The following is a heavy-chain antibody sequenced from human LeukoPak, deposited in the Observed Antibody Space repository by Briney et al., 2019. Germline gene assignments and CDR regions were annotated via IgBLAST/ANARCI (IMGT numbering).Heavy chain of an antibody. D-gene: IGHD6-19*01. CDR1: GYTFTSYG. Sequence: ASVKVSCKASGYTFTSYGISWVRQAPGQGLEWMGRINPNSGGTNYAQKFQGRVTMTRDTSISTAYMELSRLRSDDTAVYYCARKAYSSGWDNAFDIWGQGTMVTVSS. CDR3: ARKAYSSGWDNAFDI. J-gene: IGHJ3*02. CDR2: INPNSGGT. V-gene: IGHV1-2*06.